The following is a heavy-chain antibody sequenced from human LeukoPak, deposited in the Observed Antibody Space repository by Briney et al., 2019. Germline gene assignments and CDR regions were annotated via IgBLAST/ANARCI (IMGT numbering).Heavy chain of an antibody. CDR1: GGTFSSYA. Sequence: SVKVSCKASGGTFSSYAISWVRQAPGQGLEWRGGIIPIFGTANYAQKFQGRVTITADESTSTAYMELSSLRSEDTAVYYCARVGDSSGYYLDYWGQGTLVTVSS. CDR2: IIPIFGTA. V-gene: IGHV1-69*13. CDR3: ARVGDSSGYYLDY. J-gene: IGHJ4*02. D-gene: IGHD3-22*01.